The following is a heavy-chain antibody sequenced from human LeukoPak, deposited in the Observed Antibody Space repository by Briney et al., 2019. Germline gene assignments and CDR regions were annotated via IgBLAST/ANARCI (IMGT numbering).Heavy chain of an antibody. J-gene: IGHJ6*02. V-gene: IGHV3-30*18. D-gene: IGHD2-15*01. CDR1: GFTFSSYG. CDR2: ISYDGSNK. Sequence: PGRSLRLSCAASGFTFSSYGMHWVRQAPGKGLEWVAVISYDGSNKYYADSVKGRFTISRDNSKNTLYLQMNSLRAEDTAVYYCAKDRRDCSGGSCYWELYYYYYGMDVWGQGTTVTVSS. CDR3: AKDRRDCSGGSCYWELYYYYYGMDV.